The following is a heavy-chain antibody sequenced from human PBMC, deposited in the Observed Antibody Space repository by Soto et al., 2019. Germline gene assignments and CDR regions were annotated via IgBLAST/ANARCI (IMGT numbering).Heavy chain of an antibody. D-gene: IGHD1-26*01. J-gene: IGHJ6*02. CDR3: ARTRSAWSDFHYYSLDV. CDR1: GFTFNSYG. CDR2: ISYDSTKT. Sequence: PGGSLRLSCAASGFTFNSYGMHWVRQGPGNGLEWVAFISYDSTKTYYADSVKGRFTISGDNSNSALYVQMNSLTGEDTAVYYCARTRSAWSDFHYYSLDVWDQGTTVTVSS. V-gene: IGHV3-30*03.